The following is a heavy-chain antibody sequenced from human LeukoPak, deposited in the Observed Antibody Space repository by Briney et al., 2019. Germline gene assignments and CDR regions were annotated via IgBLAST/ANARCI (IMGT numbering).Heavy chain of an antibody. V-gene: IGHV4-34*01. CDR3: AVCASGWFDP. D-gene: IGHD2-21*01. CDR2: INHSGST. J-gene: IGHJ5*02. Sequence: ASETLSLTCAVYGGSFSSYYWSWIRQPPGKGLEWIGEINHSGSTNYNPSLKSRVTISVDTSKNQFSLKLSSVTAADTAVYYCAVCASGWFDPWGQGTLVTVSS. CDR1: GGSFSSYY.